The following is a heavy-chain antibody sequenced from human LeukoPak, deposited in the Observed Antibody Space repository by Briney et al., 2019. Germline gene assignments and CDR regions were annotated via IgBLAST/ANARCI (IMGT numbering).Heavy chain of an antibody. CDR3: AAGPGGYDSSGYPDY. D-gene: IGHD3-22*01. Sequence: AXVKVSCKASGYTFTSYGISWVRQAPGQGLERMGWISAYNGNTNYAQRLQGRVTMTTDTSTSTAYMELRSLRSDDTAVYYCAAGPGGYDSSGYPDYWGQGTLVTVSS. V-gene: IGHV1-18*01. J-gene: IGHJ4*02. CDR1: GYTFTSYG. CDR2: ISAYNGNT.